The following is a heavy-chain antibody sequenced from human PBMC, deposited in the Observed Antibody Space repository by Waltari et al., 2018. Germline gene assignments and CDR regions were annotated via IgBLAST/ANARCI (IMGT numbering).Heavy chain of an antibody. CDR3: ARVHSVIYAQASWFDP. CDR1: GYSISSGYY. V-gene: IGHV4-38-2*01. J-gene: IGHJ5*02. CDR2: MYHSGNT. Sequence: QVQLQESGPGLLKPSETLSLTCAVSGYSISSGYYWGWIRQPPEEGLEWIGSMYHSGNTYYNPSLKSRVTMSLDTSKNQFSLKLSSVTAADTAVYYCARVHSVIYAQASWFDPWGQGTLVTVSS. D-gene: IGHD1-26*01.